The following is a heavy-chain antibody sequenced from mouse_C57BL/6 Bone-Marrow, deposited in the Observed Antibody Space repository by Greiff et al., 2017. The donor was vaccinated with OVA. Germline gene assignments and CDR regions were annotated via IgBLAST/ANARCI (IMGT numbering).Heavy chain of an antibody. Sequence: VQLQQSGAELVRPGASVKLSCTASGFNIKDDYMHWVKQRPEQGLEWIGWIDPENGDTEYASKFQGKATITADTSSNTAYLQLSSLTSEDTAVYYCTPVYYGSGYAMDYWGQGTSVTVSS. V-gene: IGHV14-4*01. D-gene: IGHD1-1*01. CDR1: GFNIKDDY. J-gene: IGHJ4*01. CDR3: TPVYYGSGYAMDY. CDR2: IDPENGDT.